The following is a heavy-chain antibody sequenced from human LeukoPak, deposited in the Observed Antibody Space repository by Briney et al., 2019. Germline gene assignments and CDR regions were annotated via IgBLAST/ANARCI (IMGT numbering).Heavy chain of an antibody. J-gene: IGHJ4*02. D-gene: IGHD3-3*01. CDR2: INPNSSGT. CDR3: AREQSGMDDFWSGRSFDY. V-gene: IGHV1-2*02. Sequence: GASVKVSCKASGYTFTGYYMHWVRQAPGQGLEWMGWINPNSSGTNYAQKFQGRVTMTRDTSISTAYMELSRLRSDDTAVYYCAREQSGMDDFWSGRSFDYWGQGTLVTVSS. CDR1: GYTFTGYY.